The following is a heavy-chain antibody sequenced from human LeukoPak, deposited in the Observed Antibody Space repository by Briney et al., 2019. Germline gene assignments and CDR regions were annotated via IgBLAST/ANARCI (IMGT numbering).Heavy chain of an antibody. CDR2: ISTSSSYI. Sequence: GGSLRLSCAASGFSFSSYSMNWVRQAPGKGLEWVSSISTSSSYIYYADSVKGRFTISRDNAKKSLYLQMNSLRADDTAVYYCARGASVVAGNDNAFDIWGQGTMVTVSP. CDR1: GFSFSSYS. J-gene: IGHJ3*02. V-gene: IGHV3-21*01. CDR3: ARGASVVAGNDNAFDI. D-gene: IGHD6-19*01.